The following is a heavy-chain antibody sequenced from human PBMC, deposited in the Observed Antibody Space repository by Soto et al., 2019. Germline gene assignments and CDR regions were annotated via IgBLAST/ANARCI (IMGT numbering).Heavy chain of an antibody. Sequence: QVQLQESRPGLVKPSETLSLTCTVSGGSISSYYWSWIRQPPGKGLEWIGYIYYSGSTNYNPSLKSRVTISVDTSKNQFSLKLSSVTAADTAVYYCARDANPLTTPGRGHWFDPWGQGTLVTVSS. CDR2: IYYSGST. V-gene: IGHV4-59*01. D-gene: IGHD4-4*01. J-gene: IGHJ5*02. CDR1: GGSISSYY. CDR3: ARDANPLTTPGRGHWFDP.